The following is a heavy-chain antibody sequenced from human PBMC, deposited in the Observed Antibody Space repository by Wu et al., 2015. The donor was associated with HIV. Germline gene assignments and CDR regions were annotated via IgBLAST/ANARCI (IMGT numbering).Heavy chain of an antibody. CDR1: GYTFIGHY. J-gene: IGHJ4*02. V-gene: IGHV1-2*02. D-gene: IGHD3-10*01. CDR3: ARDWYYYGSGSYVDY. Sequence: QVQRGGSLGAQVKKPGASVKVSCKASGYTFIGHYIHWVRQTPGQGLEWMGWINPYTGGSNYAQKFQDRVTMTRDTSIDTAYMEVSRLTSDDTAIYYCARDWYYYGSGSYVDYWGQGTQVTVSS. CDR2: INPYTGGS.